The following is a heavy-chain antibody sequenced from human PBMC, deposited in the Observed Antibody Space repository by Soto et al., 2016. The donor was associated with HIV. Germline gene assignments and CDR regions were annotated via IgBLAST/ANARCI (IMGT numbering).Heavy chain of an antibody. V-gene: IGHV3-48*04. CDR1: GFTFNKYS. CDR3: ARADIVWMVAVDWMMSFDV. D-gene: IGHD2-15*01. J-gene: IGHJ3*01. CDR2: ISSSSSTM. Sequence: EVQLVESGGGLVQPGGSLRLSCAASGFTFNKYSMDWVRQAPGKGLEWVSFISSSSSTMYYTDSVKGRFTISRDYAKNSLYLQMNNLRAEDTAVYYCARADIVWMVAVDWMMSFDVVGQGTTVTVSS.